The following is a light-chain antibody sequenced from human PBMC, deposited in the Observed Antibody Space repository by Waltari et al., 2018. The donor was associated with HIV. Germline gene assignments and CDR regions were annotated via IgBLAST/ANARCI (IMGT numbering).Light chain of an antibody. CDR2: DNT. CDR1: SSNIGAGFE. J-gene: IGLJ2*01. Sequence: QSVLTQPPSVSGAPGQRVTISCTGSSSNIGAGFEVHWYQQLPGPAPKPLVYDNTNRPSGVPDRFSGSKSGTSASLGITGLQSEDEADYYCQSYDSSLRGILFGGGTKWTVL. V-gene: IGLV1-40*01. CDR3: QSYDSSLRGIL.